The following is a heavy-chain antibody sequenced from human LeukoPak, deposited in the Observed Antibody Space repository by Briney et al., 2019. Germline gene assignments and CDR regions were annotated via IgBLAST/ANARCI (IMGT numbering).Heavy chain of an antibody. D-gene: IGHD3-10*01. V-gene: IGHV4-59*12. J-gene: IGHJ4*02. CDR3: ARGTVLLWFGEQYYFDY. CDR1: GGSISSYY. CDR2: IYYSGST. Sequence: SETLSLTCTVSGGSISSYYWSWIRQPPGKGLEWIGYIYYSGSTNYNPSLKSRVTMSVDTSKNQFSLKLSSVTAADTAVYYCARGTVLLWFGEQYYFDYWGQGTLVTVSS.